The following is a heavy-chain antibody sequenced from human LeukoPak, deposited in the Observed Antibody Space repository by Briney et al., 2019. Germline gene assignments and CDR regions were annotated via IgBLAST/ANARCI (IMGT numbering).Heavy chain of an antibody. V-gene: IGHV4-61*02. CDR2: IYTSGST. CDR1: GGSISSGSYY. D-gene: IGHD1-26*01. J-gene: IGHJ3*02. Sequence: PSETLSPTCPVSGGSISSGSYYWSWIRQPAGKGLEWIGRIYTSGSTNYNPSLKSRVTISVDTSKNQFSLKLSSVTAADTAVYYCARDNRIVGATGAFDIWGQGTMVTVSS. CDR3: ARDNRIVGATGAFDI.